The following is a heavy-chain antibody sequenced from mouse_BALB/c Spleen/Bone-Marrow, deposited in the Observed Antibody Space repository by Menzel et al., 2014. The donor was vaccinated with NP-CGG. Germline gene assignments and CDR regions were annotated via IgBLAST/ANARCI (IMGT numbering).Heavy chain of an antibody. CDR1: GYTFTDHA. D-gene: IGHD2-14*01. J-gene: IGHJ4*01. Sequence: VQGVESGAKLVRPGVSVKISCMGSGYTFTDHAMHWVKRSHAKSLEWIGLISGYYGDAIYNQKFKGKATMTVDKSSSTAYMELARLTSEDSAIYYCARSGKVRNAMDYWGQGTSVTVSS. V-gene: IGHV1S137*01. CDR2: ISGYYGDA. CDR3: ARSGKVRNAMDY.